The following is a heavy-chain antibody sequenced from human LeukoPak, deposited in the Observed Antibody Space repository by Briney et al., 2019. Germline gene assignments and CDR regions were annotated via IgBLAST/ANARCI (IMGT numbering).Heavy chain of an antibody. Sequence: GGSLRLSCAASGFTFSSYSMNWVRQAPGKGLEWVSSISGSSSYIYYADSVKRRFTISRDNAKNSLYLQMNSLRAEDTAVYYCAREHYHPSGSDCDYWGQGTLVTVSS. V-gene: IGHV3-21*01. CDR3: AREHYHPSGSDCDY. J-gene: IGHJ4*02. CDR2: ISGSSSYI. CDR1: GFTFSSYS. D-gene: IGHD1-26*01.